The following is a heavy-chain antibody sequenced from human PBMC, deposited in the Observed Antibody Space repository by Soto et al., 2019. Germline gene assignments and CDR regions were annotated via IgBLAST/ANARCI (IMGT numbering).Heavy chain of an antibody. CDR3: SRVGATATAQMYYFDY. CDR1: GGSISSSNW. J-gene: IGHJ4*02. D-gene: IGHD1-26*01. Sequence: QVQLQESGPGLVKPSGTLSLTCAVSGGSISSSNWWSWVRQPPGKGLEWIGEIYHSGSTNYNPSLKSRVTISVDKSRNQFSLKLSSVTAADTAVYYCSRVGATATAQMYYFDYWGQGTLVTVSS. CDR2: IYHSGST. V-gene: IGHV4-4*02.